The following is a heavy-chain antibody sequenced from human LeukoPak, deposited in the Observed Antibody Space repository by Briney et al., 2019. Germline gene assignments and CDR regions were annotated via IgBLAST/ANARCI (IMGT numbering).Heavy chain of an antibody. CDR3: GRQGYTASYYFLDY. J-gene: IGHJ4*02. D-gene: IGHD1-26*01. CDR1: SGSINSYY. CDR2: IYTTGTT. V-gene: IGHV4-4*07. Sequence: SETLSLTCTVSSGSINSYYWGWVRQPPGKGLEWIGRIYTTGTTQYNPSLKSRVTMSVDTSTNQFSLNLRSMTAADTAVYYCGRQGYTASYYFLDYWSQGTLVAVS.